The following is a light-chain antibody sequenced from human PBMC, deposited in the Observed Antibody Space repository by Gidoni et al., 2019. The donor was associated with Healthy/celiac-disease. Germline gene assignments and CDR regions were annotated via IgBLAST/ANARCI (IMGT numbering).Light chain of an antibody. J-gene: IGKJ2*04. Sequence: EIVMTQSPATLSVSPGERATLSCMASQSVSSNLAWYQQKPGQAPRLLIYGASTRATGIPARFSGSGSGTEFTLTISSLQSEDFAVYYCQQYNNWCSFGQGTKLEIK. CDR2: GAS. CDR1: QSVSSN. CDR3: QQYNNWCS. V-gene: IGKV3-15*01.